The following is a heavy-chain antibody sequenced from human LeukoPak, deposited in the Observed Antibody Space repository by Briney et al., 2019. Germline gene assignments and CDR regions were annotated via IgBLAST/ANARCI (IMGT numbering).Heavy chain of an antibody. V-gene: IGHV3-23*01. J-gene: IGHJ4*02. CDR1: GFTFTSYS. CDR2: TSDRGDYT. Sequence: GGSLRLSCAASGFTFTSYSMSWVRQAPGKGLEWVSGTSDRGDYTYYADSVKGRFTISRDNSKNTLYLQMNSLRAEDTAVYYCARATVRYCSGGSCYSDYWGQGTLVTVSS. CDR3: ARATVRYCSGGSCYSDY. D-gene: IGHD2-15*01.